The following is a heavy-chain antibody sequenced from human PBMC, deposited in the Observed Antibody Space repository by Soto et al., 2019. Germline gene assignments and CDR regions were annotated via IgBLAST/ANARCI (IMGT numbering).Heavy chain of an antibody. J-gene: IGHJ6*02. Sequence: QVQVVQSGAEVKKPGASVKVSCKASGYTFSTYAMHWVRQAPGQSLEWMGWINGGTGQTRYSQRFQDRVTITRDTPASTANMEVTSLTSEDTAVYYCARGKGMEENYYYYGLDIWCQGTTVTVSS. CDR2: INGGTGQT. CDR3: ARGKGMEENYYYYGLDI. D-gene: IGHD1-1*01. CDR1: GYTFSTYA. V-gene: IGHV1-3*01.